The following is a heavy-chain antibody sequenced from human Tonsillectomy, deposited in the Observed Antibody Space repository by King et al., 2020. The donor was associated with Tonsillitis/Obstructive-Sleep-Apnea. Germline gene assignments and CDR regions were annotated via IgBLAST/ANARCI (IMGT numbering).Heavy chain of an antibody. J-gene: IGHJ4*02. Sequence: DVQLVESGGGLVQPGGSLGLSCAASGFSVSSNYMSWVRQAPGKGLEWVSVIYSGGYTYYSDSVKGRFTISRDNSKNTLYLQMNRLRAEDTAVYYCARDRKEMATNYYFDYWGQGTLVTVSS. CDR1: GFSVSSNY. D-gene: IGHD5-24*01. V-gene: IGHV3-66*01. CDR3: ARDRKEMATNYYFDY. CDR2: IYSGGYT.